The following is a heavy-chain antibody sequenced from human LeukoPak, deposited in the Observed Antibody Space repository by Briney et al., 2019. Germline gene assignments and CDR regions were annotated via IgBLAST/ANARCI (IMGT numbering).Heavy chain of an antibody. CDR1: GGSISSSSYY. CDR3: ARHRGSYYGMEV. J-gene: IGHJ6*02. CDR2: IYYTGST. Sequence: PSETLSLTCTVSGGSISSSSYYWGWIRQPPGKGLEWIGNIYYTGSTYYNPSLKSRVTISVDTSKNQFSLKLSSVTAADTAVYYCARHRGSYYGMEVWGQGTTVTVSS. V-gene: IGHV4-39*01.